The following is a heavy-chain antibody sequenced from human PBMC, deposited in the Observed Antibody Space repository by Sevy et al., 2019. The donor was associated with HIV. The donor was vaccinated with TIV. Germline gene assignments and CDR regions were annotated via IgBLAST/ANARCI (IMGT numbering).Heavy chain of an antibody. CDR2: IFYDGSSK. D-gene: IGHD2-2*02. V-gene: IGHV3-30*03. CDR3: ARSYCTSTDCHMAFDY. J-gene: IGHJ4*02. Sequence: GGSLRLSCAASGFTFSTYGMHWVRQAPGKGLEWVAIIFYDGSSKYYGHSVKGRFTISRDNSKNTLYLQMNSLRAEDTAVYYCARSYCTSTDCHMAFDYWGQGTLVTVSS. CDR1: GFTFSTYG.